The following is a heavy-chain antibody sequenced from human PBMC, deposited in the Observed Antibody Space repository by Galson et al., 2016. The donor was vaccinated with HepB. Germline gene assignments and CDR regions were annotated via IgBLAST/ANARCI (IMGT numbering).Heavy chain of an antibody. CDR1: GHTLTELS. V-gene: IGHV1-24*01. CDR2: FHPEDGEI. Sequence: SVKVSCKVSGHTLTELSMHWVRQAPGKGLEWMGGFHPEDGEIIYAQKFQGRVTMTEDTSTDTAYMELSSLRSEDTAVYYCADMGATDDYWGQGTLVTVSS. J-gene: IGHJ4*02. CDR3: ADMGATDDY. D-gene: IGHD1-26*01.